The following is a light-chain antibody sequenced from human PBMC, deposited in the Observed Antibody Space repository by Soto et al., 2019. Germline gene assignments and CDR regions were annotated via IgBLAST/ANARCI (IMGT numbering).Light chain of an antibody. J-gene: IGKJ4*01. CDR1: QSISSN. CDR2: RTS. V-gene: IGKV3-15*01. CDR3: QQYNNWPRAT. Sequence: IVMTQSPATLSVSPGERATLSCMASQSISSNLAWYQQKPGQAPRLLMFRTSSRATGFPARFSGSGSGTEFNLTISSLQSEDFGVYYCQQYNNWPRATFGAGTKVDIK.